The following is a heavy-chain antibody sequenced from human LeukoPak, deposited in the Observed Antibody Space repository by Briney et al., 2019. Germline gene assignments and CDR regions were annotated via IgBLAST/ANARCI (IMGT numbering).Heavy chain of an antibody. CDR1: GGSFSGYC. CDR2: INHSVST. Sequence: SETLSLTCAVYGGSFSGYCWSWIRQPPGKGLEWIGEINHSVSTNYNPSLKSRVTISVDTSKNQFSLKLSSVTAADTAVYYCARAGYSSSTLDYWGQGTLVTVSS. V-gene: IGHV4-34*01. D-gene: IGHD6-13*01. J-gene: IGHJ4*02. CDR3: ARAGYSSSTLDY.